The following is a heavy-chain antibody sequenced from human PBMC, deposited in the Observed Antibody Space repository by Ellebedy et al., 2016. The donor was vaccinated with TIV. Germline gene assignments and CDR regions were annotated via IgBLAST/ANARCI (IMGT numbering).Heavy chain of an antibody. J-gene: IGHJ6*02. Sequence: MPSETLSLTCTVSGGSISSGGYYWTWIRQHPGQGLEWIGFISYSGSTYYNPSLKSLVTMSIDTSQNQFSLNLSSVTAADTAVYYCARADWSYYGMDVWGQGTTVTVSS. CDR2: ISYSGST. D-gene: IGHD2-21*01. V-gene: IGHV4-31*01. CDR1: GGSISSGGYY. CDR3: ARADWSYYGMDV.